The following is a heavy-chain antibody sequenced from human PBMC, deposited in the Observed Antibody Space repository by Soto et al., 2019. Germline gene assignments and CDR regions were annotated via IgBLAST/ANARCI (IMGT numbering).Heavy chain of an antibody. CDR3: AKYRRTEEEGFTLDS. J-gene: IGHJ4*02. V-gene: IGHV4-59*01. CDR1: GDSIKDYY. D-gene: IGHD2-2*01. Sequence: SETLSLTCTVSGDSIKDYYWSWIRQPPGKRLEWIGYIYYTGSTTYNPSLESRVTMSVDTSKNQFSLKLSSVNAADTAVYYCAKYRRTEEEGFTLDSWGRGTLVTVSP. CDR2: IYYTGST.